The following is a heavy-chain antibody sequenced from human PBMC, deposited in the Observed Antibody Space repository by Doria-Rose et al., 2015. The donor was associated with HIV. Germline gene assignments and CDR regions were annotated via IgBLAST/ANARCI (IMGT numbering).Heavy chain of an antibody. CDR1: GGSISHYY. CDR3: ARVLSGTYDY. D-gene: IGHD1-26*01. CDR2: IFYTGGT. V-gene: IGHV4-59*01. J-gene: IGHJ4*02. Sequence: QVQLVESGPGLVKPSETLSLTCSVSGGSISHYYWSWIRQPPGKGLVYIGDIFYTGGTNYSTSLKSRVSISIDTSKNKFSLRLSSVTAADTAVYYCARVLSGTYDYWGQGTLVTVSS.